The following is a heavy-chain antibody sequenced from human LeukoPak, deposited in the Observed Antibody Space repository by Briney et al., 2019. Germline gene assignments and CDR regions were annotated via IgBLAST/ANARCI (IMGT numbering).Heavy chain of an antibody. J-gene: IGHJ6*02. D-gene: IGHD1-26*01. CDR2: ISYDGSNK. CDR1: GFTFSSYA. Sequence: PGGSLRLSCAASGFTFSSYAMHWVRQAPGKGLEWVAVISYDGSNKYYADSVKGRFTISRDNSKNTLYLQMNSLRAEDTAVYYCARNPGDESGIVGATSYYYYGMDVWGQGTTVTVSS. CDR3: ARNPGDESGIVGATSYYYYGMDV. V-gene: IGHV3-30-3*01.